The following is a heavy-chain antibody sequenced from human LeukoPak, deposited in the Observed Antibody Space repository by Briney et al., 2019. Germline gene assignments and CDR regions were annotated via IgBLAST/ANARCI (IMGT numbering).Heavy chain of an antibody. J-gene: IGHJ4*02. CDR1: GYTVISNA. CDR2: IDTNTGNP. V-gene: IGHV7-4-1*02. D-gene: IGHD3-22*01. Sequence: ASVKVSCKASGYTVISNAINWVRQAPGQGGEWMGWIDTNTGNPTYAQGFTGPFVFSLDTSVSTAYLQISSLKAEDTAEYFCARGYDSSGYFSDWGQGTLVTVSS. CDR3: ARGYDSSGYFSD.